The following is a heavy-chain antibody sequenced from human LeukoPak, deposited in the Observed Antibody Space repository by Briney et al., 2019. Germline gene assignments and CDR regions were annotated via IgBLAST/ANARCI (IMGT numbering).Heavy chain of an antibody. CDR2: IKQDGSGK. J-gene: IGHJ4*02. D-gene: IGHD3-22*01. V-gene: IGHV3-7*03. CDR3: AKDQIEAMIVVVIANVFDY. CDR1: GFTFSSYW. Sequence: GGSLRLSCAASGFTFSSYWMSWVRQAPGKGLEWVANIKQDGSGKYYVDSVKGRFTISRDNAKNSLYLQMNSLRAEDTAVYYCAKDQIEAMIVVVIANVFDYWGQGTLVTVSS.